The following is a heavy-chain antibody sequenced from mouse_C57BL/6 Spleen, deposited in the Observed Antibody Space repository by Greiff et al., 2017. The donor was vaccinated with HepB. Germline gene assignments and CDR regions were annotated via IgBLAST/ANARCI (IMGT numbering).Heavy chain of an antibody. J-gene: IGHJ1*03. CDR1: GFSLTSYG. CDR3: ASGRGYWYFDV. CDR2: IWSGGST. Sequence: VQLQQSGPGLVQPSQSLSITCTVSGFSLTSYGVHWVRQPPGKGLEWLGVIWSGGSTDYNAAFISRLSISKDNSKSQVFFKMNSLQADDTAIYYCASGRGYWYFDVWGTGTTVTVSS. V-gene: IGHV2-4*01.